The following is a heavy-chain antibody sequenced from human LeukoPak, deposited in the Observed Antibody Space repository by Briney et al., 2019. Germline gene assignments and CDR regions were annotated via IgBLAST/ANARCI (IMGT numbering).Heavy chain of an antibody. Sequence: ASVKVSCKASGYTFTSYGISWVRQAPGQGLEWMGWISAYNGNTNYAQKLQGRVTMTEDTSTDTAYMELSSLRSEDTAVYYCATEWFLAMTHDAFDIWGQGTMVTVSS. D-gene: IGHD3-10*01. J-gene: IGHJ3*02. CDR2: ISAYNGNT. CDR3: ATEWFLAMTHDAFDI. V-gene: IGHV1-18*01. CDR1: GYTFTSYG.